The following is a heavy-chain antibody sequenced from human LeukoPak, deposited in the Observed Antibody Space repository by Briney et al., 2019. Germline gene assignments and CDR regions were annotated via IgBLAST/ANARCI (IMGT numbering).Heavy chain of an antibody. CDR3: ARATSKSGYYHY. D-gene: IGHD3-22*01. V-gene: IGHV4-59*01. Sequence: SETLSLTCTVSGGSISSYYWSWIRQPPGKGLEWIGYIYYSGSTNYNPSLKSRVTISVDTSKNQLSLKLRSVTAADTAVYYCARATSKSGYYHYWGQGTLVTVSS. CDR2: IYYSGST. J-gene: IGHJ4*02. CDR1: GGSISSYY.